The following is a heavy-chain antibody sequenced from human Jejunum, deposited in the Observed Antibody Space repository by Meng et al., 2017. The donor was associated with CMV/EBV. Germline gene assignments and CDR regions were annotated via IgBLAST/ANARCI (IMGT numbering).Heavy chain of an antibody. V-gene: IGHV3-30-3*01. D-gene: IGHD5-18*01. CDR2: MAYDGSNK. J-gene: IGHJ4*02. CDR3: ARGGLGGYTYGNYYFDN. Sequence: QIQLVESGGGVVQPGMSLRLSCAASGFTFGSYAMHWVRQAPGKGLEWVAIMAYDGSNKYYADSVKGRFTISRDNDKNTLYLQMNTLRPEDTAVYYCARGGLGGYTYGNYYFDNWGQGPLGTVYS. CDR1: GFTFGSYA.